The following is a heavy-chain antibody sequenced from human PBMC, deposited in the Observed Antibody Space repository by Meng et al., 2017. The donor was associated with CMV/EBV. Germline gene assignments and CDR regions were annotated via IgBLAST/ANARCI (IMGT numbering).Heavy chain of an antibody. Sequence: GESLKISCAASGFTFSSYEMNWVRQAPGKGLEWVANIKQDGSEKYYVDSVKGRFTISRDNAKNSLYLQMNSLRAEDTAVYYCARDGFSRDNTMVRGVIITVVHYYYGMDVWGQGTTVTVSS. CDR2: IKQDGSEK. D-gene: IGHD3-10*01. CDR1: GFTFSSYE. CDR3: ARDGFSRDNTMVRGVIITVVHYYYGMDV. J-gene: IGHJ6*02. V-gene: IGHV3-7*01.